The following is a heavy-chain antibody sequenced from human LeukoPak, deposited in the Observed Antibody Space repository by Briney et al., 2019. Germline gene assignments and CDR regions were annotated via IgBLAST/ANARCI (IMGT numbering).Heavy chain of an antibody. CDR3: ARAGIGVAGPIDY. CDR2: INSDGSST. CDR1: GFTFSSYE. Sequence: KPGGSLRLSCAASGFTFSSYEMNWVRQAPGKGLVWVSRINSDGSSTSYADSVKGRFTISRDNAKNTLYLQMNSLKAEDTAVYYCARAGIGVAGPIDYWGQGTLVTVSS. D-gene: IGHD6-19*01. J-gene: IGHJ4*02. V-gene: IGHV3-74*01.